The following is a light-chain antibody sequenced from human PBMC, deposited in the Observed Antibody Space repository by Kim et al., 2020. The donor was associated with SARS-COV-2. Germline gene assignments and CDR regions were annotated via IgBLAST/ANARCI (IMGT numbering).Light chain of an antibody. CDR1: LGVVNRDVNTC. CDR3: LQGTHWPKT. V-gene: IGKV2-30*01. Sequence: QPASISCWSSLGVVNRDVNTCLNWLQQRPGQSPRRLIYQVSKRDSGVPDRFSGSGSGTDFTLKISGVEAEDVGVYYCLQGTHWPKTFGQGTKLEI. J-gene: IGKJ2*01. CDR2: QVS.